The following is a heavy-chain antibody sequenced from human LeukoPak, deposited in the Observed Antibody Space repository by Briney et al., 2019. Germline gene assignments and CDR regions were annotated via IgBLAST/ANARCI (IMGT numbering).Heavy chain of an antibody. V-gene: IGHV1-18*01. Sequence: GASVKVSCTASDYTFTSYGISLVRQAPGQGLEWMGWISGYNGDTKYAQRFEGRVTMTTDTSTTTAFMDLRSLRSDDTAVYFCATSTGGYSDLYVHNWGRGTLVSVSS. J-gene: IGHJ4*02. D-gene: IGHD3-22*01. CDR2: ISGYNGDT. CDR3: ATSTGGYSDLYVHN. CDR1: DYTFTSYG.